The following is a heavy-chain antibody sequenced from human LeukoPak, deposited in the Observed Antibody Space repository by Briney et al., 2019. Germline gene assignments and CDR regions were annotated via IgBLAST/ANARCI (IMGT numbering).Heavy chain of an antibody. D-gene: IGHD1-26*01. V-gene: IGHV1-3*01. Sequence: ASVKVSCKASGYTFTSYATHWVRQAPGQRLEWMGWINAGNGNTKYSQKFQGRVTITRDTSASTAFMELSSLRSEDTAVYYCARERYSGSYHFDYWGQGTLVTVSS. CDR1: GYTFTSYA. CDR3: ARERYSGSYHFDY. J-gene: IGHJ4*02. CDR2: INAGNGNT.